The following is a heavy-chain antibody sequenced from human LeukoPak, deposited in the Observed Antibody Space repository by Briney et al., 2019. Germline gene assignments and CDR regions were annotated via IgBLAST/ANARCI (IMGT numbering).Heavy chain of an antibody. CDR1: GFTFSSSE. J-gene: IGHJ5*02. D-gene: IGHD5-12*01. V-gene: IGHV3-48*03. CDR2: ISSGGTTV. Sequence: GGSLRLSCAASGFTFSSSEMNWVRQAPGKGLEWVSCISSGGTTVFYADSVKGRLTISRDNAKNSLYLQMNSLRAEDTAVYYCARDGLIVATTWGQGTLVTVSS. CDR3: ARDGLIVATT.